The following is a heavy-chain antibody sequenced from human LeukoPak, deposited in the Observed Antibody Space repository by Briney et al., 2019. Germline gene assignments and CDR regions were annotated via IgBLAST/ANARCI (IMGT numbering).Heavy chain of an antibody. J-gene: IGHJ4*02. CDR2: ISGSGGST. CDR1: GFPFSSHA. D-gene: IGHD6-19*01. Sequence: GGSLRLSCAASGFPFSSHAMSWVRQAPGKGLEWVSAISGSGGSTYYADSVKGRFTISRDNSKNTLYLQMNSLRAEDTAVYYCAKVGSGWYYFDYWGQGTLVTVSS. CDR3: AKVGSGWYYFDY. V-gene: IGHV3-23*01.